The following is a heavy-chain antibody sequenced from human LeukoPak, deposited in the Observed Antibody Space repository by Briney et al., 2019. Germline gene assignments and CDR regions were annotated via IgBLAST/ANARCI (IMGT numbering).Heavy chain of an antibody. V-gene: IGHV1-3*01. CDR1: GYTFTSYA. Sequence: ASVKVSCKASGYTFTSYAMHWVRQAPGQRLEWMGWINAGNGNTKYSQKFQGRVTITRDTSASTAYMEPSSLRSEDTAVYYCARVPVQLRYFDWLYAFDIWGQGTMVTVSS. J-gene: IGHJ3*02. CDR2: INAGNGNT. D-gene: IGHD3-9*01. CDR3: ARVPVQLRYFDWLYAFDI.